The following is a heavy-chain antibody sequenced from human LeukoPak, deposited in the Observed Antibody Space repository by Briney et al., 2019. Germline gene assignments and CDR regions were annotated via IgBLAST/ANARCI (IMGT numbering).Heavy chain of an antibody. Sequence: ASVKVSCKASGGTFSSYAISWVRQAPGQGLEWMGGIIPIFGAANYAQKFQGRVTITTDESTSTAYMELSSLRSEDTAVYYCASSRRTYSSSSVDYWGQGTLVTVSS. CDR1: GGTFSSYA. J-gene: IGHJ4*02. CDR3: ASSRRTYSSSSVDY. V-gene: IGHV1-69*05. D-gene: IGHD6-6*01. CDR2: IIPIFGAA.